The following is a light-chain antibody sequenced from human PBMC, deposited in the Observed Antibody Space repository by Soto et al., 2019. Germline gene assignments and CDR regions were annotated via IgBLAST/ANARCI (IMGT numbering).Light chain of an antibody. CDR1: QTISRW. V-gene: IGKV1-5*01. CDR2: DAS. CDR3: QHYNTYPWT. J-gene: IGKJ1*01. Sequence: DIHLIQSPSTLSASVGDRVTITCRANQTISRWLAWYQQKLGKAPKFLIYDASTLESGVPSRFSGSGSETEFTLTISSLQPDDFATYYCQHYNTYPWTFGQGTKVDIK.